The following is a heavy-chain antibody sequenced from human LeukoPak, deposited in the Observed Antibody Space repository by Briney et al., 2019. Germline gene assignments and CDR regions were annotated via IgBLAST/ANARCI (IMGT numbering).Heavy chain of an antibody. CDR1: AGTFSIYA. Sequence: GASVTVSFKASAGTFSIYAISWVRQAPGQGLEWMRGIIPIFGTANYAQKFQGRVTITTDESTSTAYMELSSLRSEDTAVYYCAREAVDYDFWSGYYTGMSYYMDVWGKGTTVTVSS. CDR2: IIPIFGTA. CDR3: AREAVDYDFWSGYYTGMSYYMDV. D-gene: IGHD3-3*01. J-gene: IGHJ6*03. V-gene: IGHV1-69*05.